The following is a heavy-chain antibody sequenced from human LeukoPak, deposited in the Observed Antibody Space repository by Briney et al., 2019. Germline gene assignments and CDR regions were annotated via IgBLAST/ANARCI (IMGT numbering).Heavy chain of an antibody. CDR3: ARVGDYVCKD. CDR2: IYNGGTT. J-gene: IGHJ4*02. CDR1: GFTVSSNY. D-gene: IGHD3-16*01. Sequence: GRSLRLSCVASGFTVSSNYMSWVRQAPGKGLEWVSLIYNGGTTYYADSVKGRFTISRDNSKNTLYLQMNSLRAEDTAVYYCARVGDYVCKDWGQGTLVTVSS. V-gene: IGHV3-66*01.